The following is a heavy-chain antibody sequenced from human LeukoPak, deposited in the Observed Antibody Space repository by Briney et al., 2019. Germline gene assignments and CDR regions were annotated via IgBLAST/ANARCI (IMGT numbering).Heavy chain of an antibody. CDR2: IYWDDDK. Sequence: SGPTLAHPTQTLTLTRTFSGFSLSTSGVGVGWIRQPPGKALEWLALIYWDDDKRYSPSLKSRLTITKDTSKNQVVLTMTNMDPVDTATYYCALNSPADAFDIWGQGTMVTVSS. V-gene: IGHV2-5*02. D-gene: IGHD2-15*01. J-gene: IGHJ3*02. CDR3: ALNSPADAFDI. CDR1: GFSLSTSGVG.